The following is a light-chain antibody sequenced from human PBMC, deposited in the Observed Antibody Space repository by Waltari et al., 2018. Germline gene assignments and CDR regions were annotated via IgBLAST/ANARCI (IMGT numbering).Light chain of an antibody. CDR1: QSISRY. J-gene: IGKJ4*01. CDR3: QQSYSTPLT. CDR2: AAS. V-gene: IGKV1-39*01. Sequence: DIQMTQSPCFLCASVGDRVTIHCRSSQSISRYLKWYQQKPGKAPKVLIYAASNLQSGVPSRFSGSGSVTDFTLTITSLQPEDFATYYCQQSYSTPLTFGGGTKVEIK.